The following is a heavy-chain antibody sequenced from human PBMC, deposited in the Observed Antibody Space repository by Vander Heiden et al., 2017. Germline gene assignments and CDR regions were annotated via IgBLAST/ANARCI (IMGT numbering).Heavy chain of an antibody. J-gene: IGHJ3*02. CDR2: ISGSGGST. V-gene: IGHV3-23*01. CDR1: RFTCRSYA. Sequence: EVQLLESGGGLVQPGGSLRLSCAASRFTCRSYAMRWVRQAPGKVLEWVSAISGSGGSTYYADSVKGRFTISRDNSKNTLYLQMNSLRAEDTAVYYCAKLGPDAFDIWGQGTMVTVSS. CDR3: AKLGPDAFDI.